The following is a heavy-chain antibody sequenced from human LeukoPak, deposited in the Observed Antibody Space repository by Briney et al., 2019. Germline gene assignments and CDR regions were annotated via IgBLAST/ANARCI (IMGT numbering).Heavy chain of an antibody. D-gene: IGHD3-22*01. Sequence: ASVSVSCTASGYTFTSYDINWVRQAPGQGLEWMGWKNPNSGNTGYAEKFQGRVTITRNTSISTAYMELSSLRSEDTAVYYCVKNLDSSPGFFDYWGHGSLVTVSS. CDR3: VKNLDSSPGFFDY. CDR2: KNPNSGNT. CDR1: GYTFTSYD. J-gene: IGHJ4*01. V-gene: IGHV1-8*03.